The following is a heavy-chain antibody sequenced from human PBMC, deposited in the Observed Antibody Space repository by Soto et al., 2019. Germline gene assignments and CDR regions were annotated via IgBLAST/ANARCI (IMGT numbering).Heavy chain of an antibody. J-gene: IGHJ4*02. CDR2: ISGFNGKT. D-gene: IGHD3-10*01. CDR3: ARDSDGSGSYYTDF. CDR1: GYTFTSTG. Sequence: ASVKVSCKASGYTFTSTGISWVRQAPGQGPEWMGWISGFNGKTNYAQKFQGRVTMTTDTSTTTAYMEVRSLTSDDTAVYYCARDSDGSGSYYTDFWGQGTMVTVSS. V-gene: IGHV1-18*01.